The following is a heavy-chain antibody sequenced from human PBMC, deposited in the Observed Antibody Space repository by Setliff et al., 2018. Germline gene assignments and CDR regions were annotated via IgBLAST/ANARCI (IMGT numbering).Heavy chain of an antibody. CDR1: GFTFSRYG. V-gene: IGHV3-30*02. CDR2: IQFDGSIR. Sequence: GGSLRLSCVASGFTFSRYGMHWVRQAPGKGLEWVAFIQFDGSIRRYTDSVQGRFTISRDNFKNTLHLQMTSLRPDDTAVYHCASTHRALAASFGSLEHWGRGSLVTVSS. CDR3: ASTHRALAASFGSLEH. D-gene: IGHD3-10*01. J-gene: IGHJ4*02.